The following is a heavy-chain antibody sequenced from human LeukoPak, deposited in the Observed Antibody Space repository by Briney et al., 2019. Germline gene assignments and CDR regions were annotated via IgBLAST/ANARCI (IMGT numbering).Heavy chain of an antibody. CDR3: ARRFTVWYFDL. J-gene: IGHJ2*01. CDR1: GDSISSYY. CDR2: IYYSGST. Sequence: SETLSRTCTVSGDSISSYYWSWIRQPPGKGLEWIGYIYYSGSTKYNPSLKSRVTMSLDTSKSQFSLKLNSVTAADTAVYYCARRFTVWYFDLWGRGTLVTVSS. D-gene: IGHD4-17*01. V-gene: IGHV4-59*08.